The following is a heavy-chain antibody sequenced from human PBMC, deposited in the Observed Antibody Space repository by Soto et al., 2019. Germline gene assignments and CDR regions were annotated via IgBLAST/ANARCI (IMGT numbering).Heavy chain of an antibody. V-gene: IGHV3-33*01. Sequence: QVQLVESGGTVVQPGGSLRLSCVGSGFIFSSYGLHWVRQAPDKGLEWVAHIWYDGSNKFYTDSVQGHFTISRDNSKTTMYLQMSSVRDEDTAVYYCVSGARYNWSYVFDYWGQGTLVTVSS. D-gene: IGHD1-20*01. CDR2: IWYDGSNK. J-gene: IGHJ4*02. CDR3: VSGARYNWSYVFDY. CDR1: GFIFSSYG.